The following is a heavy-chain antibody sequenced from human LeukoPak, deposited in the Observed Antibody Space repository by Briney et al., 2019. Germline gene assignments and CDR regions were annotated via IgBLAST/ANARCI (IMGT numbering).Heavy chain of an antibody. Sequence: GRSLRLSCAASGFTFDDYAMHWVRQAPGKGLEWVSGISWNSGSIGYADSVKGRFTISRDNAKNSLYLQMNSLRAEDTALYYCAKDTDGAAAGTTWGHWGQGTLVTVSS. V-gene: IGHV3-9*01. CDR1: GFTFDDYA. D-gene: IGHD6-13*01. J-gene: IGHJ4*02. CDR3: AKDTDGAAAGTTWGH. CDR2: ISWNSGSI.